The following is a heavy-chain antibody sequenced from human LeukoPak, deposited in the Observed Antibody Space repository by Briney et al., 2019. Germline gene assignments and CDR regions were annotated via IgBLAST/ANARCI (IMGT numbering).Heavy chain of an antibody. CDR3: AGGRGWIIDL. V-gene: IGHV3-7*01. J-gene: IGHJ5*02. CDR1: GFTFSSYG. CDR2: IKQDGSEK. Sequence: GRSLRLSCAASGFTFSSYGMHWVRQAPGKGLEWVANIKQDGSEKYYVDSLKGRFTISRDNAKNSLYLQMNSLRADDTAVYYCAGGRGWIIDLWGQGTQVTVSS. D-gene: IGHD6-19*01.